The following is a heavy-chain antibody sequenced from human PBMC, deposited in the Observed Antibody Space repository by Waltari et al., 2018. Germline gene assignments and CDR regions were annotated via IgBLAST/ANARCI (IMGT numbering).Heavy chain of an antibody. J-gene: IGHJ4*02. V-gene: IGHV3-30-3*01. CDR3: ARGGQFDY. CDR2: ISYDGSNK. Sequence: QVQLVESGGGVVQPGRPLRLSCAASGFTFSSYAMHWVRQAPGKGLEWVAVISYDGSNKYYADSVKGRFTISRDNSKNTLYLQMNSLRAEDTAVYYCARGGQFDYWGQGTLVTVSS. CDR1: GFTFSSYA.